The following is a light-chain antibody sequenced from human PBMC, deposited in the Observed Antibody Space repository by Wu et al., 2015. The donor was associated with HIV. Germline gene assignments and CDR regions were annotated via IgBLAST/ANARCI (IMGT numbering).Light chain of an antibody. V-gene: IGKV3-15*01. CDR2: GAS. CDR3: QQYDRWRT. CDR1: QSVNNN. Sequence: EIVLTQSPATLSLSPGERATLFCRASQSVNNNLAWYQQKPGQGPRLLIYGASTRATGIPVRFSGSGSGTEFTLTISSLQSEDFAFYYCQQYDRWRTFGQGTKVESK. J-gene: IGKJ1*01.